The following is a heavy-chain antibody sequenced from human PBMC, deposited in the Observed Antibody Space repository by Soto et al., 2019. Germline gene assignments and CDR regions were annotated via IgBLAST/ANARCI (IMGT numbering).Heavy chain of an antibody. D-gene: IGHD2-15*01. Sequence: QVQLVESGGGVVQPGRSLRLSCAASGFTFSSYGMHWVRQAPGKGLEWVAVISYDGSNKYYADSVKGRFTISRDNSKNTLYLQMNSLRAGDTAVYYCAKDLGVAAQVDYWGQGTLVTVSS. CDR3: AKDLGVAAQVDY. CDR1: GFTFSSYG. V-gene: IGHV3-30*18. J-gene: IGHJ4*02. CDR2: ISYDGSNK.